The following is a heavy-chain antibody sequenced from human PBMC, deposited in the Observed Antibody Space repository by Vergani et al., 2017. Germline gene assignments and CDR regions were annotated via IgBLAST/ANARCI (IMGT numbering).Heavy chain of an antibody. CDR1: GFTFDDYA. CDR3: ARGYNSDWIWSWFDP. CDR2: ISGSGSGT. J-gene: IGHJ5*02. D-gene: IGHD6-19*01. Sequence: EVQLVESGGGLVQPGRSLRLSCAASGFTFDDYAMHWVRQAPGKGLEWVSGISGSGSGTYYADSVKGRFTISRDNSKNTLYLDMNSLRAEDTAVYYCARGYNSDWIWSWFDPWGQGTLVTVSA. V-gene: IGHV3-23*04.